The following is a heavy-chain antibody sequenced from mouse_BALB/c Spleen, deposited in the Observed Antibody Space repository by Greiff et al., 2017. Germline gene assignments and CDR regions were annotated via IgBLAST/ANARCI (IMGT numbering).Heavy chain of an antibody. V-gene: IGHV1S137*01. CDR1: GYTFTDYA. Sequence: VQLQQSGAELVRPGVSVKISCKGSGYTFTDYAMHWVKQSHAKSLEWIGVISTYYGDASYNQKFKGKATMTVDKSSSTAYMELARLTSEDSAIYYCARGRGTTDFDYWGQGTTLTVSS. CDR2: ISTYYGDA. D-gene: IGHD1-1*01. CDR3: ARGRGTTDFDY. J-gene: IGHJ2*01.